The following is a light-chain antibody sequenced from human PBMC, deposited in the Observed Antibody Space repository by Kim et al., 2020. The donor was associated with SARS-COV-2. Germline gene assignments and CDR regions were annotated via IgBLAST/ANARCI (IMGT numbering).Light chain of an antibody. CDR3: QQYNSYSLYT. Sequence: ASIGDRVTITCRATQSINTWLARYQQKPGEAPKLLIFDASSLDSGVPSRFSGSGSGTEFTLTISSLQPDDFATYYCQQYNSYSLYTFGQGTKLEI. CDR1: QSINTW. V-gene: IGKV1-5*01. CDR2: DAS. J-gene: IGKJ2*01.